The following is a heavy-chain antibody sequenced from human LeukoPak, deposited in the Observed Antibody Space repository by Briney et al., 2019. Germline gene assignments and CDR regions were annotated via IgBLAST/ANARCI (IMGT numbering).Heavy chain of an antibody. Sequence: SETLSLTCTVSGGSISSYYWSWIRQPAGKGLEWIGRIYTSGSTNYNPSLKSRVTMSVDTSKNQFSLKLSSVTAADTAVYYCARDASGSYSEYNWFDPWGQGTLVTVSS. CDR3: ARDASGSYSEYNWFDP. CDR1: GGSISSYY. D-gene: IGHD1-26*01. CDR2: IYTSGST. V-gene: IGHV4-4*07. J-gene: IGHJ5*02.